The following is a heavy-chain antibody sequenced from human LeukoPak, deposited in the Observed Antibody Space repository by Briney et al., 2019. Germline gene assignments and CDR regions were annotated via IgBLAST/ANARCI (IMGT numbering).Heavy chain of an antibody. J-gene: IGHJ4*02. D-gene: IGHD6-19*01. CDR2: INANTGAT. CDR1: GYKFTGYY. CDR3: ARVPPVAGTWGRPLDY. V-gene: IGHV1-2*02. Sequence: GASVKVSCKASGYKFTGYYIHWVRQAPGQGLECMGWINANTGATNYAQKFQGRVTMTRDTSIRTAYMELSRLTSDDTAVYYCARVPPVAGTWGRPLDYWGQGTLVTVSS.